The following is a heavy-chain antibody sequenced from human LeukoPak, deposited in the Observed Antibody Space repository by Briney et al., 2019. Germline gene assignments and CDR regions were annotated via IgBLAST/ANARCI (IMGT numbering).Heavy chain of an antibody. J-gene: IGHJ4*02. CDR1: GYSFTSYW. Sequence: GESLKISCKGSGYSFTSYWIGWVRQMPGKGLEWMGIIYPGDSDTRYSPSFQGQVTISADKSIRTAYLQWSSLKASDTAMYYSARYSSYDSWSAQAGFDYWGQGAMVTVSS. CDR2: IYPGDSDT. CDR3: ARYSSYDSWSAQAGFDY. D-gene: IGHD3-3*01. V-gene: IGHV5-51*01.